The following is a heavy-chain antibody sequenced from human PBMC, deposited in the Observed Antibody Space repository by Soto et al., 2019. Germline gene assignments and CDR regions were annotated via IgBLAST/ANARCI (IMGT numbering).Heavy chain of an antibody. CDR2: IKQDGSEK. CDR1: GFTFSSYW. CDR3: ARAGLSVVVVAAAFDY. J-gene: IGHJ4*02. V-gene: IGHV3-7*05. D-gene: IGHD2-15*01. Sequence: GGSLRLSCAASGFTFSSYWMSWVRQAPGKGLEWVANIKQDGSEKYYVDSVKGRFTISRDNAKNSLYLQMNSLRAEDTAVYYCARAGLSVVVVAAAFDYWGQGTLVTVSS.